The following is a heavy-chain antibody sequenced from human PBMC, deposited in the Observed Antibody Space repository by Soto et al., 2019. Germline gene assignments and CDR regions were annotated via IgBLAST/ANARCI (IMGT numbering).Heavy chain of an antibody. Sequence: QVQLQQWGAGLLKPSETLSLTCAVYGGSFSGYYWSWIRQPPGKGLEWIGEINHSGSTNYNPSLKRRVTISVDPSKNQFSLKLSSVTGADTAVYYCARERYSSGWYTTGDFDYWGQGTLVTVSS. CDR3: ARERYSSGWYTTGDFDY. J-gene: IGHJ4*02. CDR1: GGSFSGYY. V-gene: IGHV4-34*01. D-gene: IGHD6-19*01. CDR2: INHSGST.